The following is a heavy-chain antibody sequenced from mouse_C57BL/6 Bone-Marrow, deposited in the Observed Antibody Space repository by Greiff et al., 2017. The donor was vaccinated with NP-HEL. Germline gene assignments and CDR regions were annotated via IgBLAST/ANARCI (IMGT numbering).Heavy chain of an antibody. D-gene: IGHD2-2*01. CDR1: GFTFSSYA. V-gene: IGHV5-4*01. CDR3: ARVLWLRRGYWYFDV. J-gene: IGHJ1*03. CDR2: ISDGGSYT. Sequence: EVQLVESGGGLVKPGGSLKLSCAASGFTFSSYAMSWVRQTPEKRLEWVATISDGGSYTYYPDNVKGRFTISRDNAKNNLYLQMSHLKSEDTAMYYCARVLWLRRGYWYFDVWGTGTTVTVSS.